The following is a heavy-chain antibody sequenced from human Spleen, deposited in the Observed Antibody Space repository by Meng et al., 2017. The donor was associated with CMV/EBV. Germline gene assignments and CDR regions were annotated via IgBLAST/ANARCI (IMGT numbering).Heavy chain of an antibody. D-gene: IGHD2-15*01. CDR1: GFTFTDFY. CDR3: ARVVAVADVPKTYRYFDP. CDR2: INLKSGGT. V-gene: IGHV1-2*02. J-gene: IGHJ5*02. Sequence: ASVKVSCKASGFTFTDFYLHWVRQAPGQGLEWMGWINLKSGGTKYAQRFQGRVTMTRDTSITTAYMELTSLTSEDTAVYYYARVVAVADVPKTYRYFDPWGQGTLVTVSS.